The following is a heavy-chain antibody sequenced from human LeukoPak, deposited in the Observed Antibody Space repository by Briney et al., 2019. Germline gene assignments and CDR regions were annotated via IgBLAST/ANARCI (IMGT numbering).Heavy chain of an antibody. J-gene: IGHJ3*02. D-gene: IGHD3-22*01. Sequence: SVKVSCKAFGGTFSSYAISWVRQAPGQGLEWMGRIIPIFGTANYAQKFQGRVTITTDESTSTAYMELSSLRSEDTAVYYCARAVPEDYYDSSGYYNGAFDIWGQGTMVTVSS. CDR2: IIPIFGTA. CDR1: GGTFSSYA. V-gene: IGHV1-69*05. CDR3: ARAVPEDYYDSSGYYNGAFDI.